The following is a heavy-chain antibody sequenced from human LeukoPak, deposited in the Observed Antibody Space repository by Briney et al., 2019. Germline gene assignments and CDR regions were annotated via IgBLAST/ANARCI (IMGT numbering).Heavy chain of an antibody. CDR1: GFTFSSYA. V-gene: IGHV3-21*01. D-gene: IGHD4-17*01. CDR3: ARVPEMTTVTTLSEY. CDR2: ISSSGSYI. Sequence: PGGSLRLSCAASGFTFSSYAMSWVRQAPGKGLEWVSCISSSGSYIYYAGSVKGRFTISRDNAKNSLYLQMNSLRAEDTAVYYCARVPEMTTVTTLSEYWGQGTLVTVSS. J-gene: IGHJ4*02.